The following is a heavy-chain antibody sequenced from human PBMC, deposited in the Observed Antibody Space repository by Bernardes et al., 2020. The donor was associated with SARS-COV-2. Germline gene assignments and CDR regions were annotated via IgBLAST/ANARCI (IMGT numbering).Heavy chain of an antibody. CDR1: GFGFSSYC. CDR2: INYDGTTT. J-gene: IGHJ4*02. CDR3: ARVRGIGGRSFDS. V-gene: IGHV3-74*01. D-gene: IGHD6-13*01. Sequence: GGSLRLSCAASGFGFSSYCMHWVRHAPGTGLVWVSCINYDGTTTSYADSVKGRFTISRDNAKNTLYLQMNSLRAEGTAVYYCARVRGIGGRSFDSCGQGILVTVSS.